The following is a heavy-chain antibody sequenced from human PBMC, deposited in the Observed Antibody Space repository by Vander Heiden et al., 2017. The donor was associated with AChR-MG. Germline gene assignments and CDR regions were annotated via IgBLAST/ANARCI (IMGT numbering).Heavy chain of an antibody. Sequence: QVQLVESGGGGVQPGRSLRLSCGASGFPFSSYTMHWVRQAPGKGLEWVAVISYDGSNKYYADSVKGRFTISRDNSKNTLYLQMHSLRREDTAVFYCARDPRDDYYFDYWGQGTLVTVSS. J-gene: IGHJ4*02. V-gene: IGHV3-30-3*01. CDR3: ARDPRDDYYFDY. CDR2: ISYDGSNK. CDR1: GFPFSSYT. D-gene: IGHD2-21*02.